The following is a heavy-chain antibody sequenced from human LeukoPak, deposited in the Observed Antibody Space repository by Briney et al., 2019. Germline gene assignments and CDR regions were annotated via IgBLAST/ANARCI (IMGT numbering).Heavy chain of an antibody. J-gene: IGHJ4*02. CDR1: GFTFSSYA. CDR2: ISSNGGST. V-gene: IGHV3-64*01. D-gene: IGHD3-9*01. Sequence: PGGSLRLSCAASGFTFSSYAMHWVRQAPGKGLEYVSAISSNGGSTYYANSVKGRFTISRDNSKNTLYLQMGSLRAEDMAVYYCARGFNEYYGILTGYYKDGLVSDYWGQGTLVTVSS. CDR3: ARGFNEYYGILTGYYKDGLVSDY.